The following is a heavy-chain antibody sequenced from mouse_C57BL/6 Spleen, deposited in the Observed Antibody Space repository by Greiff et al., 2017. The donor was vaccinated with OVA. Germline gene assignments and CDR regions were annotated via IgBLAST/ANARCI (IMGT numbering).Heavy chain of an antibody. D-gene: IGHD2-1*01. V-gene: IGHV1-15*01. J-gene: IGHJ3*01. CDR2: IDPETGGT. CDR3: TIYYVNRGAY. CDR1: GYTFTDYE. Sequence: VQLQQSGAELVRPGASVTLSCKASGYTFTDYEMHWVKQTPVHGLEWIGAIDPETGGTAYNQKFKGKAILTADKSSSTAYMELRSLTSEDSAVYYCTIYYVNRGAYWGQGTLVTVSA.